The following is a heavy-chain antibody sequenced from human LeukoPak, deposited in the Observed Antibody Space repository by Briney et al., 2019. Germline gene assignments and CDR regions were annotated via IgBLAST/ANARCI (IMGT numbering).Heavy chain of an antibody. Sequence: PGGSLRLSCAASGFTFSSYSMNWVRQAPGKGLEWVSYISSSSSTIYYADSVKGRFTISRDNAKNSLYLQMNSLRDEDTAAYYCARDIGGSYSIYFDYWGQGTLVTVSS. CDR3: ARDIGGSYSIYFDY. CDR2: ISSSSSTI. J-gene: IGHJ4*02. V-gene: IGHV3-48*02. D-gene: IGHD1-26*01. CDR1: GFTFSSYS.